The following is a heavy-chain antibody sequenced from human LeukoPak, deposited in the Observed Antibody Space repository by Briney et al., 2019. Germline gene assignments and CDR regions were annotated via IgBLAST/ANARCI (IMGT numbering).Heavy chain of an antibody. J-gene: IGHJ4*02. CDR3: AKGRDYYDSSGYYSANDY. CDR2: IRYDGSNK. Sequence: GGSLRLSCAASGFTFSSYGMHWVRQAPGKGLEWMAFIRYDGSNKYYADSVKGRFTISRDNSKNTLYLQMNSLRAEDTAVYYCAKGRDYYDSSGYYSANDYWGQGTLVTVSS. CDR1: GFTFSSYG. V-gene: IGHV3-30*02. D-gene: IGHD3-22*01.